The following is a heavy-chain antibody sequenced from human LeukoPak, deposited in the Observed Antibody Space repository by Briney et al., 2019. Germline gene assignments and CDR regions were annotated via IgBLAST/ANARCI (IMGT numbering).Heavy chain of an antibody. Sequence: SETLSLTCTVSGGSISSSSYYWGWIRQPPGKGLEWIGSIYYSGSTYYNPSLKSRVTISVDTSKNHFSLKLSSVTAADTAVYYCARLSDFWSGYPGYWGQGTLVTVSS. V-gene: IGHV4-39*02. CDR2: IYYSGST. CDR1: GGSISSSSYY. CDR3: ARLSDFWSGYPGY. J-gene: IGHJ4*02. D-gene: IGHD3-3*01.